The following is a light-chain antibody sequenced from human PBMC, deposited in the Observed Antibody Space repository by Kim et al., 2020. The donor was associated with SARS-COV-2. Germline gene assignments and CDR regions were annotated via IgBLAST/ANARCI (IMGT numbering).Light chain of an antibody. J-gene: IGKJ1*01. CDR1: QDISSY. CDR3: QQYYDYPRV. Sequence: EFTGDRVIITCRASQDISSYLAWYQQKPGKAPKLLIYAASTLQSGVPSRFSGSGSGAEFTLTISCLQSEDFATYYCQQYYDYPRVFGQGTKVEIK. V-gene: IGKV1-8*01. CDR2: AAS.